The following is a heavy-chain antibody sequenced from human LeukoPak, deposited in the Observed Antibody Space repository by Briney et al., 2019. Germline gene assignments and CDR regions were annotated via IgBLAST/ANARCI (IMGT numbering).Heavy chain of an antibody. D-gene: IGHD2-2*01. Sequence: GGSLRLSCAASGFTFSSYSMNWVRQAPGKGLEWVSSISSSSSYIYYADSVKGRFTISRDNAKNSLYLQMNSLRAEDTAVYYCARVYYCSSTSCYADYYYYMDVWGKGTTVTVSS. CDR1: GFTFSSYS. CDR3: ARVYYCSSTSCYADYYYYMDV. CDR2: ISSSSSYI. V-gene: IGHV3-21*01. J-gene: IGHJ6*03.